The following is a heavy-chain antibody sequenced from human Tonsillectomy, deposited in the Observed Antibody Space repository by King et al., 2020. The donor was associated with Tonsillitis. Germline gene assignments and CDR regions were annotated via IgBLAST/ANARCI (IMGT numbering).Heavy chain of an antibody. D-gene: IGHD1-26*01. CDR1: GYSFTSYW. J-gene: IGHJ4*02. CDR3: ARRVVGAMGWYYFDY. Sequence: VQLVQSGAEVKKPGGSLKISCNGSGYSFTSYWIGWVRQMPGKSFECMWIIYPGVDDTRYSPSFQSHVTSSADKSIIPAYLQWSTLKASDTSMNYCARRVVGAMGWYYFDYWGQGTLVTVSS. V-gene: IGHV5-51*01. CDR2: IYPGVDDT.